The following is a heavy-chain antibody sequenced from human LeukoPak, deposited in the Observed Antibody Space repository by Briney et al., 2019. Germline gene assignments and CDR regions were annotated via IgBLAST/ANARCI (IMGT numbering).Heavy chain of an antibody. D-gene: IGHD3-10*01. CDR2: ISGSGGRT. Sequence: GGSLRLFCAASGFTFSSYAMSGLRQAREEGLVGVSAISGSGGRTYYADSVKGRFTISRDNSKNTLYLQMNSLRAEDTAVYDCAKYRMVRGVITRGPFDYWGQGTLVTVSS. CDR3: AKYRMVRGVITRGPFDY. V-gene: IGHV3-23*01. CDR1: GFTFSSYA. J-gene: IGHJ4*02.